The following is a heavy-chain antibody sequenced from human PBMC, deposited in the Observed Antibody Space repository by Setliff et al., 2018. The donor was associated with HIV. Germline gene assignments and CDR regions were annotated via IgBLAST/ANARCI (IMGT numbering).Heavy chain of an antibody. V-gene: IGHV1-2*06. CDR3: ARESTVVLGDDVDNYHYSYMDV. CDR1: GYTFTAYY. CDR2: IYPNSGGT. J-gene: IGHJ6*03. D-gene: IGHD3-16*01. Sequence: PSVKVSCKASGYTFTAYYIHWVRQAPGQGLEWMGRIYPNSGGTNFAQKFQGRVTMTRDTSISTAYMELSRLTSDDTAMYFCARESTVVLGDDVDNYHYSYMDVWGKGTTVTVSS.